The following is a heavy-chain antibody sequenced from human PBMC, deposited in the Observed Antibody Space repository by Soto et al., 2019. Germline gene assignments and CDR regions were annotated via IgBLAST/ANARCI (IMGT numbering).Heavy chain of an antibody. CDR3: ARTDSRPQDFDF. D-gene: IGHD6-13*01. J-gene: IGHJ4*02. Sequence: QVKLVQSGAEVKKPGASVKVSCKASGYTFTSYGITWVRQAPGQGLEWMGWISAYNGNTNYARKLQGRVTMTTYTSTSTAYMELRSLRSDDTAVYYCARTDSRPQDFDFWGQGTLVTVSS. CDR1: GYTFTSYG. CDR2: ISAYNGNT. V-gene: IGHV1-18*01.